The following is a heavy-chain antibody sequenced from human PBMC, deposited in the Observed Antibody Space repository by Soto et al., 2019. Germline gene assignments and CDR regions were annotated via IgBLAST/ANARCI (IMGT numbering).Heavy chain of an antibody. V-gene: IGHV4-39*01. CDR1: GGSISSSSYY. CDR2: IYYSGST. J-gene: IGHJ4*02. CDR3: ASPGSGWYLYWDY. Sequence: QLQLQESGPGLVKPSETLSLTCTVSGGSISSSSYYWGWIRQPPGKGLEWIGSIYYSGSTYYNPSLKSQVTISVDTSKNQFSLKLSSVTAADTAVYYCASPGSGWYLYWDYWGQGTLVTVSS. D-gene: IGHD6-19*01.